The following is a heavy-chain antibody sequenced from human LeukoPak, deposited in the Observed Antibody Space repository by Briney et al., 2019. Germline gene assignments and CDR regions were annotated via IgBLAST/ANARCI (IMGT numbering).Heavy chain of an antibody. D-gene: IGHD6-25*01. CDR1: GGTFSSYA. V-gene: IGHV1-18*01. Sequence: GASVKVSCKASGGTFSSYAISWVRQAPGQGLEWLGWMSVYNGNTNYAQKLQGRVAMTIDTSTSTAYMELRSLRSDDTALYYCARGPRDPSGYFDYWGQGTLVTVSS. CDR3: ARGPRDPSGYFDY. CDR2: MSVYNGNT. J-gene: IGHJ4*02.